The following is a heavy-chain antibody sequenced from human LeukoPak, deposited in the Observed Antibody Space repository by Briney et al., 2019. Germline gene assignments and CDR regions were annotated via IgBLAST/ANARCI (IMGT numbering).Heavy chain of an antibody. V-gene: IGHV3-48*01. CDR3: ARGGCSYTSCYAKFADY. Sequence: PGGSLRLSCAASGFTFSSYSMNWVRQAPGKGLEWVSFISSSSSTIYYADSVKGRFTISRDNAKNSLYLQMNSLRAEDTAVYYCARGGCSYTSCYAKFADYWGQGTLVTVSS. CDR1: GFTFSSYS. CDR2: ISSSSSTI. D-gene: IGHD2-2*01. J-gene: IGHJ4*02.